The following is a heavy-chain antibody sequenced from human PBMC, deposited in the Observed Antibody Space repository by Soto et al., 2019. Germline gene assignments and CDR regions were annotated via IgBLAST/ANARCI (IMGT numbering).Heavy chain of an antibody. Sequence: PSETLSLTCTVSGGSVSSGSYYWSWIRQPPGKGLEWIGYIYYSGSTNYNPSLKSRVTISVDTSKNQFSLKLSSVTAADTAVYYCASLRGEYSSSSEGIDYWGQGTLVTVSS. CDR1: GGSVSSGSYY. V-gene: IGHV4-61*01. CDR3: ASLRGEYSSSSEGIDY. D-gene: IGHD6-6*01. CDR2: IYYSGST. J-gene: IGHJ4*02.